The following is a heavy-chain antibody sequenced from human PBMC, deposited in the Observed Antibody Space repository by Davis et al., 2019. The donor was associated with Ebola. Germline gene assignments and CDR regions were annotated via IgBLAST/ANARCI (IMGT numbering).Heavy chain of an antibody. CDR3: ARHRPSYEYDRSGRTSYFFDY. CDR2: IHYRGST. V-gene: IGHV4-30-4*01. D-gene: IGHD3-22*01. J-gene: IGHJ4*02. CDR1: GDSMSSENSY. Sequence: MPSETLSLTCTVSGDSMSSENSYWSWIRQPPGKGLEWIGYIHYRGSTVYSPSLQGRLTLSVDTSKTHFSLKLKSVTAADTAVYFCARHRPSYEYDRSGRTSYFFDYWGQGTPVTVSS.